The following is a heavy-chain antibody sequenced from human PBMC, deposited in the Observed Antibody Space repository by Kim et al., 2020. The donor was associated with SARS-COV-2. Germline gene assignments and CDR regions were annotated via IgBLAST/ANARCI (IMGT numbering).Heavy chain of an antibody. D-gene: IGHD5-18*01. CDR2: FDPEDGET. CDR3: ATETGDSSNDAFDI. V-gene: IGHV1-24*01. J-gene: IGHJ3*02. CDR1: AGYTLTELS. Sequence: ASVKVSCKVSAGYTLTELSMHWVRQAPGKGLEWMGGFDPEDGETIYPQKFQGRVTLTEDTSTDTAYMDLSSLRSEDTAVYYCATETGDSSNDAFDIWGQGTMGTVSS.